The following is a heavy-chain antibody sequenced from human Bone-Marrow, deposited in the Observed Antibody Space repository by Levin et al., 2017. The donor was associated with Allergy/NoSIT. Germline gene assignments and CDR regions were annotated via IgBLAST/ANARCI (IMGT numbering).Heavy chain of an antibody. D-gene: IGHD2-2*01. V-gene: IGHV3-48*03. J-gene: IGHJ4*02. CDR1: GFTFSSYE. Sequence: SCAASGFTFSSYEMNWVRQAPGKGLEWVSYISSSGSTIYYADSVKGRFTISRDNAKNSLYLQMNSLRAEDTAVYYCAREHCSSTSCSFFDYWGQGTLVTVSS. CDR3: AREHCSSTSCSFFDY. CDR2: ISSSGSTI.